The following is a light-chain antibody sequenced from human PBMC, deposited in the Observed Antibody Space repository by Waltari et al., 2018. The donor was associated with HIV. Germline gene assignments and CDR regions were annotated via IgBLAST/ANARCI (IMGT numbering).Light chain of an antibody. CDR3: QQRNTWIT. V-gene: IGKV3-11*01. J-gene: IGKJ5*01. CDR1: QSIRTE. Sequence: EIVLTQSPATLSLSPGERATLSCRASQSIRTELAWYQQQPGQAPRLFIYDASNRATGIPGRFSGSGSGTDFTLTISSLEPEDFAMYYCQQRNTWITFGQGTRLEI. CDR2: DAS.